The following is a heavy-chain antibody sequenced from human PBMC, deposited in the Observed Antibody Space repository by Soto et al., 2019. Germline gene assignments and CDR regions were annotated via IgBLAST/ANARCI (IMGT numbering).Heavy chain of an antibody. CDR1: GYTFTSYA. D-gene: IGHD6-19*01. CDR2: INADNGNT. CDR3: ARVSGWYFLDY. Sequence: QVQLVQSGAEEKKPGASVKVSCKASGYTFTSYAMHWVRQAPGQRLEWMGWINADNGNTKYTQKFQGRVTITRDTSASTVYMELSSLRSEDTAMYYCARVSGWYFLDYWGQGTLVTVSS. V-gene: IGHV1-3*05. J-gene: IGHJ4*02.